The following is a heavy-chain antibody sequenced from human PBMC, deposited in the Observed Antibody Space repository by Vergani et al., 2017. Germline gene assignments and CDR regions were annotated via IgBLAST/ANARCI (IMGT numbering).Heavy chain of an antibody. D-gene: IGHD1-1*01. CDR1: GGSISSSSYY. V-gene: IGHV4-39*07. CDR2: IYYSGST. J-gene: IGHJ4*02. CDR3: ARGYELERPYYFDY. Sequence: QVQLQESGPGLVKPSETLSLTCTVSGGSISSSSYYWGWIRQPPGKGLEWIGSIYYSGSTNYNPSLKSRVTISVDTSKNQFSLKLSSVTAVDTAVYYCARGYELERPYYFDYWGQGTLVTVSS.